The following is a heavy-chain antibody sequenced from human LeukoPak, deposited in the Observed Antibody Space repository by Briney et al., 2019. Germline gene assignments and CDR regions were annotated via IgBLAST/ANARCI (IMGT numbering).Heavy chain of an antibody. V-gene: IGHV1-2*06. J-gene: IGHJ4*02. CDR2: INPNSGGT. D-gene: IGHD6-6*01. CDR1: GYTFTGYY. Sequence: ASVKVSCKASGYTFTGYYIHWVRQAPGRGIEWMGRINPNSGGTNYAQKFQGRVTMTRDTSISTAYMELSRLRSDDTAIYYCVRYSTSSYYFDYWGQGTLVTVSS. CDR3: VRYSTSSYYFDY.